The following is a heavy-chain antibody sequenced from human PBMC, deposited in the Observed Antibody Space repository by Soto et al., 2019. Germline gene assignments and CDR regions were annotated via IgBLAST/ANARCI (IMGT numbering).Heavy chain of an antibody. Sequence: GGSLRLSCAASGFTFSNAWMSWVRQAPGKGLEWVGRIKSKTDGGTTDYAAPVKGRFTISRDDSKNTLYLQMNSLKTEDTAVYYCTAGIAVAGTEPPGAVTNVDYWGQGTLVTVSS. CDR2: IKSKTDGGTT. J-gene: IGHJ4*02. CDR1: GFTFSNAW. CDR3: TAGIAVAGTEPPGAVTNVDY. D-gene: IGHD6-19*01. V-gene: IGHV3-15*01.